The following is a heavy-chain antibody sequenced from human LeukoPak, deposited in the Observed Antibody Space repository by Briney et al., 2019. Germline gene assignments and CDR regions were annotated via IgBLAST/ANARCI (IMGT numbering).Heavy chain of an antibody. J-gene: IGHJ4*02. V-gene: IGHV3-53*01. Sequence: GGSLRLSCAASGFTVTNNYMTWVRQAPAKGLDWVSVLYSDGITYYPDSVKGRFTISRDKSENTLYLQMNRLRPEDTAVYYCATGIAFFGENWGQGTLVTVSS. CDR2: LYSDGIT. D-gene: IGHD3-3*01. CDR1: GFTVTNNY. CDR3: ATGIAFFGEN.